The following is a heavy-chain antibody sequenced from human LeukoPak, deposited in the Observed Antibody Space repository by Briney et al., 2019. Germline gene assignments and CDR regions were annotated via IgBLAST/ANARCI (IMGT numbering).Heavy chain of an antibody. Sequence: GGSLRLSCAASGFTFSSYAMSWVRQAPGKGLEWVSAISGSGGSTYYADSVKGRFTISRDNSKNTLYLQMNSLRAEDTAVYYCAKDVHYYDSSGYLVPYFDYWGQGTLVTVSS. CDR1: GFTFSSYA. CDR2: ISGSGGST. V-gene: IGHV3-23*01. J-gene: IGHJ4*02. D-gene: IGHD3-22*01. CDR3: AKDVHYYDSSGYLVPYFDY.